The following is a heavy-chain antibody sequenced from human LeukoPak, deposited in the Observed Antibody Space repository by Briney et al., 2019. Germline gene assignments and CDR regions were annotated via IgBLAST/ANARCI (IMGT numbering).Heavy chain of an antibody. V-gene: IGHV3-23*01. CDR3: AKGRGIALTGGVYYFDR. J-gene: IGHJ4*02. D-gene: IGHD6-13*01. CDR1: GFTFSTYA. Sequence: GGSLRLSCAASGFTFSTYAMSWVRQAPGKGLEWVSTMSSTSGRTYYADSVKGRFTISRDNARNTLDLQLNSLGADDTAVYYCAKGRGIALTGGVYYFDRWGQGTLVTVSS. CDR2: MSSTSGRT.